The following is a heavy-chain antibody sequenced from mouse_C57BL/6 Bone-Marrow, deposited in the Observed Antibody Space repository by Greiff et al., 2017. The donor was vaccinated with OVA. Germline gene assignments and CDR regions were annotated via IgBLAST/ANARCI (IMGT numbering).Heavy chain of an antibody. CDR2: ISYDGSN. CDR3: ARVVTAYYSNYGLGFAY. D-gene: IGHD2-5*01. Sequence: EVQLVESGPGLVKPSQSLSLTCSVTGYSITSGYYWNWIRQFPGNKLEWMGYISYDGSNKYTPSLKNRISITRYTSKNQFFLKLNSVTTEDTATYYCARVVTAYYSNYGLGFAYWGQGTLVTVSA. J-gene: IGHJ3*01. V-gene: IGHV3-6*01. CDR1: GYSITSGYY.